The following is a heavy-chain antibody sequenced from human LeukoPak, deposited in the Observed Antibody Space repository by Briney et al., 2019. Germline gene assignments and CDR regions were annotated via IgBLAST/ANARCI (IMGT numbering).Heavy chain of an antibody. CDR1: GFTFSSYA. J-gene: IGHJ4*02. D-gene: IGHD5-12*01. CDR2: IWYDGSNK. V-gene: IGHV3-33*01. CDR3: ARDQRDIVAAIGGPGY. Sequence: GGSLRLSCVASGFTFSSYAMHWVRQAPGRGLEWVAVIWYDGSNKYYAESVKGRFTISRDNSKNTVYLQMNSLRAEDTAVYYCARDQRDIVAAIGGPGYWGQGTLVTVSS.